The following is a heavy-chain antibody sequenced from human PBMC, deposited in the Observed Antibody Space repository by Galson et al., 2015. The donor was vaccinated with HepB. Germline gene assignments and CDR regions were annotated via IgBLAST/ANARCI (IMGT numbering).Heavy chain of an antibody. CDR3: AKNGWMSPYSSSWSYGMDV. V-gene: IGHV3-23*01. J-gene: IGHJ6*02. CDR1: GFTFSSYA. CDR2: ISGSGGST. Sequence: SLRLSCAASGFTFSSYAMSWVRQAPGKGLEWVSAISGSGGSTYYADSVKGRFTISSDNSKNTLYLQMNSLRAENTAVYYCAKNGWMSPYSSSWSYGMDVWGQGTTVTVSS. D-gene: IGHD6-13*01.